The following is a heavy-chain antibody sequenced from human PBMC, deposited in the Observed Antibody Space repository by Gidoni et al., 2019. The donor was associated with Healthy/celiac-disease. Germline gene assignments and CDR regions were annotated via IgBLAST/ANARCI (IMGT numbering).Heavy chain of an antibody. CDR2: IYHSGSA. J-gene: IGHJ3*02. V-gene: IGHV4-4*02. CDR1: GGSISSSNW. Sequence: QVQLQDSGPGLVKPSGTLSLTCAVPGGSISSSNWWSWVRQPPGKGLEWIGEIYHSGSANYNPSLKSRVTISVDKSKNQFSLKLSSVTAADTAVYYCARDNYYDSSGYHAFDIWGQGKMVTVSS. CDR3: ARDNYYDSSGYHAFDI. D-gene: IGHD3-22*01.